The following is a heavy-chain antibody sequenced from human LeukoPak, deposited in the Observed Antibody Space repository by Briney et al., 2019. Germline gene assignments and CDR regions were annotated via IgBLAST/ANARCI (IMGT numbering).Heavy chain of an antibody. Sequence: EASVKVSCRASGYTFTGCYMHWVRQAPGQGLEWMGWISAYNGNTNYAQKLQSRVTMTTDTSTSTAYMELRSLRSDDTAVYYCARDGDYYGSGSYIPHYWGQGTLVTVSS. CDR3: ARDGDYYGSGSYIPHY. CDR2: ISAYNGNT. D-gene: IGHD3-10*01. V-gene: IGHV1-18*04. CDR1: GYTFTGCY. J-gene: IGHJ4*02.